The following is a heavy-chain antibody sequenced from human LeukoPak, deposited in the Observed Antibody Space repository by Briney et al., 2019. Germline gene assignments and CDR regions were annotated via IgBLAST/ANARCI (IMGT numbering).Heavy chain of an antibody. CDR3: AKEGDYYGSGSYRDGFDI. J-gene: IGHJ3*02. V-gene: IGHV3-30*04. CDR2: ISYDGSNK. Sequence: GGSLRLSCAASGFTFSSYAMHWVRQAPGKGLEWVAVISYDGSNKYYADSVKGRFTFSRDNFKSTLYLQMNSLGTEDTAAYYCAKEGDYYGSGSYRDGFDIWGQGTTVTVSS. CDR1: GFTFSSYA. D-gene: IGHD3-10*01.